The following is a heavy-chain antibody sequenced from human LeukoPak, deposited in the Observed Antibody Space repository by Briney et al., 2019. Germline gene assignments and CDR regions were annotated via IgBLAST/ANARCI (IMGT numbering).Heavy chain of an antibody. V-gene: IGHV1-2*02. Sequence: ASVKVACKASGYTFTGYYMHWVRQAPGQGLEWMGWINPNSGGTNYAQKLQGRVTMTTDTSTSTAYMELRSLRSDDTAVYYCARGNIVGALFDYWGQGTLVTVSS. CDR2: INPNSGGT. CDR1: GYTFTGYY. D-gene: IGHD1-26*01. CDR3: ARGNIVGALFDY. J-gene: IGHJ4*02.